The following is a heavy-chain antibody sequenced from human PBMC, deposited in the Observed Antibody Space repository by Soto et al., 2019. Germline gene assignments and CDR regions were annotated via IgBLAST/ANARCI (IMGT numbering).Heavy chain of an antibody. V-gene: IGHV4-34*01. Sequence: QVQLQQWGAGLLKPSETLSLICAVYGGSFSGYYWNWIRQPPGKGLEWIGEINHSGSTNYNPSLKRRVTTSVDTSKNQFSLKLSSVTAADTAVYYCARGWGRIFDYWGQGTLVTVSS. J-gene: IGHJ4*02. D-gene: IGHD7-27*01. CDR1: GGSFSGYY. CDR3: ARGWGRIFDY. CDR2: INHSGST.